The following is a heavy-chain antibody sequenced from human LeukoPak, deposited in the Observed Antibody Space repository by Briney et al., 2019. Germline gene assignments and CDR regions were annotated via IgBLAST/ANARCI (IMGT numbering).Heavy chain of an antibody. J-gene: IGHJ4*02. CDR3: AKVKGVDTAMVRTFDY. CDR2: ISGSGGST. D-gene: IGHD5-18*01. V-gene: IGHV3-23*01. Sequence: GGSLRLSCAASGFTFSSYAMSWVRQAPGKGLEWVSAISGSGGSTYYADSVKGRFTISRDNSKNTLYLQMNSLRAEDTAVYYCAKVKGVDTAMVRTFDYWGQGTLVTVSS. CDR1: GFTFSSYA.